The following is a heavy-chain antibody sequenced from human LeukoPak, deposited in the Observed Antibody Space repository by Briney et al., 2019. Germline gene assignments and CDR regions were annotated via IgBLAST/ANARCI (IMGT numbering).Heavy chain of an antibody. CDR3: ACHGPDLTTVKGLAYDY. CDR1: AASTSTYC. V-gene: IGHV4-59*08. Sequence: PETLSLTCTVSAASTSTYCWSWIRHLPEEGLEWIGYFDCSGSTNYHPSLKSRVTISVDTSKNQFALKLSSVTAADAAVYYCACHGPDLTTVKGLAYDYWGQGTLVTASS. D-gene: IGHD4-17*01. J-gene: IGHJ4*02. CDR2: FDCSGST.